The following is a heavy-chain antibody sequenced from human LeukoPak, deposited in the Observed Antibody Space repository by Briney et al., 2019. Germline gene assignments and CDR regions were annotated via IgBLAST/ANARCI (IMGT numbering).Heavy chain of an antibody. D-gene: IGHD3-22*01. CDR3: ARPYYYDSSGPAPFY. CDR2: ISSSSSYI. CDR1: GFTFSSYE. Sequence: GGSLRLSCAASGFTFSSYEMNWVRQAPGKGLEWVSYISSSSSYIYYADSVKGRFTISRDNAKNSLYLQMNSLRAEDTAVYYCARPYYYDSSGPAPFYWGQGTLVTVSS. V-gene: IGHV3-21*05. J-gene: IGHJ4*02.